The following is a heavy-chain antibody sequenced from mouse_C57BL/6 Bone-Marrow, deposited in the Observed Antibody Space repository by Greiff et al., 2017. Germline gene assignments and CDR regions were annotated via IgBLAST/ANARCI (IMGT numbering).Heavy chain of an antibody. Sequence: VHLVESGAELARPGASVKLSCKASGYTFTSYGISWVKQRTGQGLEWIGEIYPRSGNTYYNEKFKGKATLTAAKSSSTAYMELRSLTSEDSAVYFCARSMDYGSSYWYFDVWGTGTTVTVSS. CDR1: GYTFTSYG. V-gene: IGHV1-81*01. CDR3: ARSMDYGSSYWYFDV. CDR2: IYPRSGNT. D-gene: IGHD1-1*01. J-gene: IGHJ1*03.